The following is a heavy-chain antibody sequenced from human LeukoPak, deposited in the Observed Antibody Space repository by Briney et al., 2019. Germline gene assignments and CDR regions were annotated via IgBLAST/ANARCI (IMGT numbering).Heavy chain of an antibody. CDR1: GDSISNTNYF. V-gene: IGHV4-39*01. D-gene: IGHD5-24*01. CDR2: IYYNWNT. CDR3: ARRVTYGNTFDS. Sequence: PSETLSLTCTVSGDSISNTNYFWGWIRQPPGKGLEWIGHIYYNWNTYYNPSLKSRVTMSVDTSKNQFSLKLGSVTATDTAVYYCARRVTYGNTFDSWGQGTLVTVSS. J-gene: IGHJ4*02.